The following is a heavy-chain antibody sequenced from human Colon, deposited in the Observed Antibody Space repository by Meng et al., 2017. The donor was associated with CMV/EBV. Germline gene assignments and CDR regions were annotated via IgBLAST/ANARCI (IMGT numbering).Heavy chain of an antibody. D-gene: IGHD2-15*01. CDR1: GDSVSTNSGA. V-gene: IGHV6-1*01. CDR3: AKSLPHFDY. Sequence: QVQLQQSGPGLLKPSQTLSLTCAISGDSVSTNSGAWNWLRQSPSRGLEWLGRTYYRSKWYNDYAVSVKSRITINPDTSKNQFSLQLTSVTPEDTAVYYCAKSLPHFDYWGQGTLVTVSS. CDR2: TYYRSKWYN. J-gene: IGHJ4*02.